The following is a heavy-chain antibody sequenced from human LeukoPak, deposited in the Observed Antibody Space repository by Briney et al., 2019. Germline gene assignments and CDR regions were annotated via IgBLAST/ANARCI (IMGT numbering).Heavy chain of an antibody. CDR2: ISAYNGNT. J-gene: IGHJ6*03. CDR1: GYTFTSYG. CDR3: ARVVWGDILTGHRYYYYYYMDV. V-gene: IGHV1-18*01. D-gene: IGHD3-9*01. Sequence: GASVKVSCKASGYTFTSYGISWVRQAPGQGLEWMGWISAYNGNTNYAQKLQGRVTMTTDTSTSTAYMELRSLRSDDTAVYYCARVVWGDILTGHRYYYYYYMDVWGKGTTVTVSS.